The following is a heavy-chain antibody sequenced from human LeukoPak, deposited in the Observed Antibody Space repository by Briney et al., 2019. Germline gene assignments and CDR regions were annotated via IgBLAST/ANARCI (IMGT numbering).Heavy chain of an antibody. Sequence: GGSLRLSCAASGFTFSSYGVHWVCQAPGKGLEWVAVISYDGSSKYYADSVKGRFTISRDNSKNTLYLQMNSLRGEDTAVYYCAKVGEQQLADYWGQGTLVTVSS. CDR1: GFTFSSYG. CDR3: AKVGEQQLADY. CDR2: ISYDGSSK. D-gene: IGHD6-13*01. J-gene: IGHJ4*02. V-gene: IGHV3-30*18.